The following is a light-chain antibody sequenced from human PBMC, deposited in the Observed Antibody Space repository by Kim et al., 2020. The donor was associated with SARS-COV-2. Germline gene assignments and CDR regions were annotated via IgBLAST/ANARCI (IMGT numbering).Light chain of an antibody. V-gene: IGKV3-20*01. J-gene: IGKJ1*01. Sequence: PGERATLPCRARQRISSSYLVWYQHKPGQAPRLLIYGASSRATDIPDRFSGSASGTDFTLTISRLEPEDFAVYYCQYYGRSPWTFGQGTKVDIK. CDR2: GAS. CDR1: QRISSSY. CDR3: QYYGRSPWT.